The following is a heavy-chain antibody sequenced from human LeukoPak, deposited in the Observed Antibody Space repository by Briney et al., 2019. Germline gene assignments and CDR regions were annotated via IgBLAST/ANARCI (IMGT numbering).Heavy chain of an antibody. Sequence: ASVKVSCKASGYTFTGYYMHWVRQAPGQGLEWKGWINPNSGGTNYAQKFQGRVTMTRDTSISTAYMELSSLGSDDTAVFYCARKSAARRTSEFDYWGQGTPVTVSS. CDR2: INPNSGGT. J-gene: IGHJ4*02. CDR3: ARKSAARRTSEFDY. CDR1: GYTFTGYY. D-gene: IGHD6-6*01. V-gene: IGHV1-2*02.